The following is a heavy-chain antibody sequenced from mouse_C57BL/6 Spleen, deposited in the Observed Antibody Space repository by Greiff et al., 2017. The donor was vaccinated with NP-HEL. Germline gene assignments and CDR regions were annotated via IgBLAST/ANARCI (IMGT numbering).Heavy chain of an antibody. Sequence: VQLQQSGAELVRPGASVKLSCKASGYTFTDYYINWVKQRPGQGLEWIARIYPGSGNTYYNEKFKGKATLTAEKSSSTAYMQLSSLTSEDSAVYFCARVYYYGSSPLAMDYWGQGTSVTVSS. CDR3: ARVYYYGSSPLAMDY. CDR1: GYTFTDYY. J-gene: IGHJ4*01. V-gene: IGHV1-76*01. CDR2: IYPGSGNT. D-gene: IGHD1-1*01.